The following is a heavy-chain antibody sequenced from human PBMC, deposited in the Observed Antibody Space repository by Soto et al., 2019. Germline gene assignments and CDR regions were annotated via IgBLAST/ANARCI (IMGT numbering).Heavy chain of an antibody. V-gene: IGHV3-48*04. CDR1: GFTFSSYS. CDR3: ARETYYTKGYCTNGVCSDAFDI. CDR2: ISSSSSTI. D-gene: IGHD2-8*01. J-gene: IGHJ3*02. Sequence: GGSQRLSCAASGFTFSSYSMNWVRQAPGKGLEWVSYISSSSSTIYYADSVKGRFTISRDNAKNSLYLQMNSLRAEDTAVYYCARETYYTKGYCTNGVCSDAFDIRGQGTMVTVSS.